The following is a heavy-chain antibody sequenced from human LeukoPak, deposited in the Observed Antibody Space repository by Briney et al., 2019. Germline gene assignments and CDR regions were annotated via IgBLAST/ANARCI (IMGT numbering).Heavy chain of an antibody. D-gene: IGHD1-26*01. CDR1: GYTFTGYY. Sequence: ASVTVSCKASGYTFTGYYMHWVRQAPGQGLEWMGRINPNSGGTNYAQKFQGRVTMTRDTSISTAYMELSRLRSDDTAVYYCARAWRISGSYSGFAYWGQGTLVTVSS. CDR3: ARAWRISGSYSGFAY. CDR2: INPNSGGT. J-gene: IGHJ4*02. V-gene: IGHV1-2*06.